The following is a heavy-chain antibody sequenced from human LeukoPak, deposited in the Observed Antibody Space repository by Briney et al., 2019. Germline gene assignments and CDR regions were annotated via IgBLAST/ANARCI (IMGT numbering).Heavy chain of an antibody. CDR2: ISHSGNT. CDR3: ARGAPGY. J-gene: IGHJ4*02. CDR1: GGSFSDYS. V-gene: IGHV4-34*01. Sequence: PSETLSLTCAVYGGSFSDYSWTWIRQPPGKGLEWIGEISHSGNTNYNPILNSRLTISVNTSKNQFSLKLNSVTAADTAVYYCARGAPGYWGQGTLVTVSS.